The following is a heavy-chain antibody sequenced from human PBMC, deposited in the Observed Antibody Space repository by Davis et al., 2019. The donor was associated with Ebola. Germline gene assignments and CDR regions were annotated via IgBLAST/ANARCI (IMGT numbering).Heavy chain of an antibody. CDR1: GFRFSSYG. V-gene: IGHV3-30*18. CDR2: VLYDGSNQ. J-gene: IGHJ4*02. CDR3: AKDRQYGDFD. Sequence: PGGSLRLSCAASGFRFSSYGLHWVRQAPGKGLEWVAVVLYDGSNQYYADSVKGRFTISRDNSKNTSYLQMNSLRPEDTAVYYCAKDRQYGDFDWGQGTLVTVSS. D-gene: IGHD4-17*01.